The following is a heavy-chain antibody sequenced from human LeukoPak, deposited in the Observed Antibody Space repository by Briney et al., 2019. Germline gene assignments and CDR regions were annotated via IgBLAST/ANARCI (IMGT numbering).Heavy chain of an antibody. Sequence: ASVKVSCKASGYTFTSYGISWVRQAPGQGLEWMGWISAYNGNTNYAQKLQGRVTMTTDTSTSTAYMELRSLRSDDTAVYYCAREGCCSSTSCYWFDPWGQGTLDTVSS. D-gene: IGHD2-2*01. CDR1: GYTFTSYG. CDR3: AREGCCSSTSCYWFDP. J-gene: IGHJ5*02. V-gene: IGHV1-18*01. CDR2: ISAYNGNT.